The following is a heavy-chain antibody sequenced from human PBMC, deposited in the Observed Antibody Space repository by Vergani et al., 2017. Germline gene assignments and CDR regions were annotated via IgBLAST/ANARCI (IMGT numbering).Heavy chain of an antibody. CDR3: ARDXRDYNNYPGTFDM. V-gene: IGHV3-11*01. CDR2: ISNSGNTI. Sequence: VQLLESGGGLVQPGGSLRLSCAASGFSFSDHYMTWIRQAPGKGLEWVSYISNSGNTIEYADSVKGRFSISRDNAKSSLFLQMDSLRAEDTAVYYCARDXRDYNNYPGTFDMWGQGSMVTVSS. D-gene: IGHD5-24*01. J-gene: IGHJ3*02. CDR1: GFSFSDHY.